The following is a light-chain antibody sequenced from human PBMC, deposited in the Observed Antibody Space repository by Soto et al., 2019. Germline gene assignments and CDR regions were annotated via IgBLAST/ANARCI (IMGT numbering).Light chain of an antibody. CDR1: QSVXXX. CDR3: QQXXNWPPPLT. J-gene: IGKJ4*01. V-gene: IGKV3-15*01. CDR2: GAS. Sequence: EIVMTQSPATLSVSPGERATLSCRASQSVXXXXXWYQQKPGQAPRLLIYGASTRATGIPARFSGSGSGTEXTXXXXXXXXXXXAVYYCQQXXNWPPPLTFGGGTKVEIK.